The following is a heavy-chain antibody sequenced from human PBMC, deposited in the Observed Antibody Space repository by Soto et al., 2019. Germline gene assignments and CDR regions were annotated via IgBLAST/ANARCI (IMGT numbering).Heavy chain of an antibody. V-gene: IGHV3-33*01. CDR2: IWYDGSNK. Sequence: QVQLVESGGGVVQPGRSLRLSCAASGFTFSSYGMHWVRQAPGKGLEWVVVIWYDGSNKYYADSVKGRFTISRDNSKNTLYLQMNSLRAEDTAVYYCARNSNGRNFDYWGQGTLVTVSS. CDR1: GFTFSSYG. J-gene: IGHJ4*02. D-gene: IGHD4-4*01. CDR3: ARNSNGRNFDY.